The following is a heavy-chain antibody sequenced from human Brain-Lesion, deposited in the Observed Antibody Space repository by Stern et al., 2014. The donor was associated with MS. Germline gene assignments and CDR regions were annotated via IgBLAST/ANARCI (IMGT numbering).Heavy chain of an antibody. D-gene: IGHD3-3*01. CDR3: ARVDNTIYGIVTQRGSGMDV. CDR1: GFTFGNYW. CDR2: IKDDGTEK. Sequence: EVQLVESGGGLVQPGGSLTISCTAAGFTFGNYWMTWVRQAPGKGLEWVANIKDDGTEKNYVDSVKGRFTISRDNARNSLYLQMNSLRVEDTALYYGARVDNTIYGIVTQRGSGMDVWGQGTTVIVSS. V-gene: IGHV3-7*01. J-gene: IGHJ6*02.